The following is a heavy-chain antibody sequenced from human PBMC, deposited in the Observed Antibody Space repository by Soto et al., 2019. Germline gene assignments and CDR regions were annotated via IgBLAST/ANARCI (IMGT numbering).Heavy chain of an antibody. V-gene: IGHV3-30*18. CDR2: ISYDGSNK. Sequence: QVQVVESGGGVVQPGRSLRLSCAASGFTFSSSGMHWVRQAPGKGLEWVAVISYDGSNKYYADSVKGRFTISRDNSKNTLYLQMNSLRAEDTAVYYCAKDRARREAAFDYWGQGTLVTVSS. CDR3: AKDRARREAAFDY. D-gene: IGHD2-15*01. CDR1: GFTFSSSG. J-gene: IGHJ4*02.